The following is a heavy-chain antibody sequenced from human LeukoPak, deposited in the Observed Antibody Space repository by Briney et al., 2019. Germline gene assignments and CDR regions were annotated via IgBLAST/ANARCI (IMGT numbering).Heavy chain of an antibody. V-gene: IGHV3-7*03. Sequence: GGSLRLSCTASEFTFSSYWMSWVRQAPGKGLEWVANIKQDGSEKDYVDSVKGRFTISRDNAKNSLYPQMNNLRAEDTAVYYCAKVYSSGWPDDYFDYWGQGTLVTVSS. CDR3: AKVYSSGWPDDYFDY. J-gene: IGHJ4*02. CDR1: EFTFSSYW. D-gene: IGHD6-19*01. CDR2: IKQDGSEK.